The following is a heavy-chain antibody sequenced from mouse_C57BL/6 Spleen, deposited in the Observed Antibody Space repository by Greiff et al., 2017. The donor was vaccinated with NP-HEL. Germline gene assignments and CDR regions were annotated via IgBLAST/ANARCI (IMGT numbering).Heavy chain of an antibody. CDR2: IYPGDGDT. V-gene: IGHV1-80*01. D-gene: IGHD2-1*01. CDR1: GYAFSSYW. Sequence: QVHVKQSGAELVKPGASVKISCKASGYAFSSYWMNWVKQRPGKGLEWIGQIYPGDGDTNYIGKFKGRATLTADNSSSTAYLQLSSLTSEDSAVYFCARSEGNYGGPLGAMDYWGQGTSVTVSS. CDR3: ARSEGNYGGPLGAMDY. J-gene: IGHJ4*01.